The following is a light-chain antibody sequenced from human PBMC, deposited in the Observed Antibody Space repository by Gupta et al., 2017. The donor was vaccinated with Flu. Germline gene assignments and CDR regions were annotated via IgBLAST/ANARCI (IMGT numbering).Light chain of an antibody. V-gene: IGKV2-30*01. CDR3: KRCTHPSA. CDR1: QCRVCQNGSTC. CDR2: EVS. J-gene: IGKJ2*01. Sequence: PASLVHASSGDSVYSQCRVCQNGSTCLDWFQQRPGQSPKRLIYEVSNLDSGVPYRFSGSGSGTDFTLKISSVEAEDVGIYYCKRCTHPSAFGQGTKLEI.